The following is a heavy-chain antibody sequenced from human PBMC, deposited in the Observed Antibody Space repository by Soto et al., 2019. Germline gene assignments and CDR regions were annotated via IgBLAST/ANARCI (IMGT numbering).Heavy chain of an antibody. V-gene: IGHV4-59*01. CDR2: IYNSGST. J-gene: IGHJ6*02. D-gene: IGHD1-26*01. CDR1: GGSISSYY. CDR3: VRMAPVGANTGDLYYYYGMDV. Sequence: SETLSLTCTVSGGSISSYYWSWIRQPPGKGLEWIGYIYNSGSTNYNPSLQSRVTISVDTSKNQFSLKLSSVTAADTAVYYCVRMAPVGANTGDLYYYYGMDVWGQGTTVTVSS.